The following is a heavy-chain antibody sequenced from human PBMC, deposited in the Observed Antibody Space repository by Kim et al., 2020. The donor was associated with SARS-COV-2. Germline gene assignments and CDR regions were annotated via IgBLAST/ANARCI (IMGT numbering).Heavy chain of an antibody. Sequence: SVKVSCKASGGTFSSYAISWVRQAPGQGLEWMGRIIPILGIANYAQKFQGRVTITADKSTSTAYMELSSLRSEDTAVYYCASSGRGLVGGVDYWGQGTL. CDR2: IIPILGIA. D-gene: IGHD2-15*01. J-gene: IGHJ4*02. CDR1: GGTFSSYA. CDR3: ASSGRGLVGGVDY. V-gene: IGHV1-69*04.